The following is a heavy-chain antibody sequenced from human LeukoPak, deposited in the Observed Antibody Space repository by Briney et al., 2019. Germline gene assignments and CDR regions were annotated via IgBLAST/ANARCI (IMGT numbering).Heavy chain of an antibody. D-gene: IGHD3-16*01. CDR2: IYYSGST. Sequence: PSVTLSLTCTVSGGSISSYYWSWMRQPPGKGREGIGYIYYSGSTNYNPSLKSRVTISVDTSKNQFSLKLSSVTAADTAVYYCARRGKGGKVDYWGQGTMVTVSS. V-gene: IGHV4-59*01. CDR1: GGSISSYY. CDR3: ARRGKGGKVDY. J-gene: IGHJ4*02.